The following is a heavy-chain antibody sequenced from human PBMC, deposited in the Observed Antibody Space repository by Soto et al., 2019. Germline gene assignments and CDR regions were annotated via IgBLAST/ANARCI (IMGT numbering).Heavy chain of an antibody. Sequence: ASVKVSCKVSGYTLTELSMHWVRQAPGKGLEWMGGFDPEDGETIYAQKFQGRVTMTEDKSTDTAYMELSSLRSEDTAVYFFATDSLSGSGSYDFDYWGQGTLVTVSS. CDR1: GYTLTELS. CDR3: ATDSLSGSGSYDFDY. J-gene: IGHJ4*02. CDR2: FDPEDGET. V-gene: IGHV1-24*01. D-gene: IGHD3-10*01.